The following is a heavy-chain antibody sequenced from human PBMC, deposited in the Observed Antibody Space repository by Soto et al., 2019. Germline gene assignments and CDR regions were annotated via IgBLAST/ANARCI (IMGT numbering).Heavy chain of an antibody. D-gene: IGHD6-19*01. CDR2: ISGSGGST. J-gene: IGHJ6*02. Sequence: GGSLRLSCAASGFTFSSYAMSWVRQAPGKGLEWVSAISGSGGSTYYADSVKGRFTISRDNYKNTLYLQMNSLRAEDTAVYYCAKEGGVAVAGTDYYYYGMDVWGQGTTVTVSS. CDR1: GFTFSSYA. CDR3: AKEGGVAVAGTDYYYYGMDV. V-gene: IGHV3-23*01.